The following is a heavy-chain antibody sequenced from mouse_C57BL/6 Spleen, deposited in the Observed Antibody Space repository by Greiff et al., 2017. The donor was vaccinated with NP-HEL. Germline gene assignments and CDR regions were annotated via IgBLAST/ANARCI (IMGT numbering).Heavy chain of an antibody. Sequence: VQLQQSGPELVKPGASVKISCKASGYSFTGYYMNWVKQSPEKSLEWIGEINPSTGGTTYNQKFKAKATLTVDKSSSTAYMQLKSLTSEDSAVYYCARKGIYDGYYGYYWGQGTTLTVSS. CDR2: INPSTGGT. V-gene: IGHV1-42*01. CDR3: ARKGIYDGYYGYY. D-gene: IGHD2-3*01. CDR1: GYSFTGYY. J-gene: IGHJ2*01.